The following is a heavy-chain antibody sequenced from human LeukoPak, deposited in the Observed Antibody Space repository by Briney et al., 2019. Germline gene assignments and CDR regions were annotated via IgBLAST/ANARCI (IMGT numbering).Heavy chain of an antibody. CDR1: GYTFTSYY. Sequence: ASVKVSCKASGYTFTSYYMHWVRQAPGQGLEWMGIINPSGGSTSYAQKFQGRVTMTRDTSTSTVYMELSSLRSEDTAVYYCARDKAVKNYYYGMDVWGQGTTVTVSS. CDR3: ARDKAVKNYYYGMDV. CDR2: INPSGGST. V-gene: IGHV1-46*01. J-gene: IGHJ6*02.